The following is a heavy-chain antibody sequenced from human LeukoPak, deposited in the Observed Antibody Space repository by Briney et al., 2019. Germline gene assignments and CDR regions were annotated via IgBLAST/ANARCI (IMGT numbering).Heavy chain of an antibody. Sequence: GVSLRLSCAASGFTFSSHWMHWVRQAPGKGLVWVSGLNSDGSRTQYADSVRGRYTISRDNAKNTLYLEMNSLRAEDTALYYGVRGATPCGGDCYPDWGQGTLVAVSS. V-gene: IGHV3-74*03. CDR2: LNSDGSRT. CDR1: GFTFSSHW. CDR3: VRGATPCGGDCYPD. D-gene: IGHD2-21*02. J-gene: IGHJ4*02.